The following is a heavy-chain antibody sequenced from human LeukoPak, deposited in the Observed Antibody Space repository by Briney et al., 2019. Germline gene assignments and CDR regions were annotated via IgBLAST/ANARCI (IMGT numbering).Heavy chain of an antibody. J-gene: IGHJ3*01. CDR3: ALIGVVIPPDTYDV. CDR1: RFTFSRFP. D-gene: IGHD2-21*01. Sequence: GGSLRLSCAASRFTFSRFPMHWVRQAPGKGLEWLAFIRYDGSDSYYTDSVKGRFTISRDNSKKTLYLQMDGLRTEDTAFYYCALIGVVIPPDTYDVWGQGTLVTVSS. V-gene: IGHV3-30*02. CDR2: IRYDGSDS.